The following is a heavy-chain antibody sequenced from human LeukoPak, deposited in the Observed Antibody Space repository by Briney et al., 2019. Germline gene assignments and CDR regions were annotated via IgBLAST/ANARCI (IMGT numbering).Heavy chain of an antibody. V-gene: IGHV3-53*01. CDR2: IYSGGGT. CDR3: AGRVDF. CDR1: GFTVSSNY. Sequence: PGGSLRLSCAASGFTVSSNYMSWDRQAPGKGLEWVSLIYSGGGTYYADSVKGRFTISRDNSKNTLYLQMNSLRADDTAVYYCAGRVDFWGQGTLVTVSS. D-gene: IGHD3/OR15-3a*01. J-gene: IGHJ4*02.